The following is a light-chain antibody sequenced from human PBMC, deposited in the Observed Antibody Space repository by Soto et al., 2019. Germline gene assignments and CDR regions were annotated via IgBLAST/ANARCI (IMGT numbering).Light chain of an antibody. J-gene: IGLJ2*01. CDR1: ASNVAVNT. Sequence: QSVLTQAPSASGTPGQRVTISCSGSASNVAVNTVNWYQQLPGTAPKLLIYLNNQRPSGVPDRFSGSKSGTSASLAISGLRYEDEADYYCAAWDDSLKGPIFGGGTKLPVL. CDR3: AAWDDSLKGPI. CDR2: LNN. V-gene: IGLV1-44*01.